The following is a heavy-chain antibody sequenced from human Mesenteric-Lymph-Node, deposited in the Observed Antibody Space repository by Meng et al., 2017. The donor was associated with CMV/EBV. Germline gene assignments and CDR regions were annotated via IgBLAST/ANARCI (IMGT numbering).Heavy chain of an antibody. J-gene: IGHJ1*01. Sequence: CKASGYTFNTSWIGWVRQLPGKGLEWMGVVHPADSDTRYSPSFQGQVTISVDKSISTAFLQWSSLKASDTAMYFCARPVAYEQQLSNWGQGTLVTVSS. CDR2: VHPADSDT. CDR1: GYTFNTSW. CDR3: ARPVAYEQQLSN. D-gene: IGHD6-13*01. V-gene: IGHV5-51*01.